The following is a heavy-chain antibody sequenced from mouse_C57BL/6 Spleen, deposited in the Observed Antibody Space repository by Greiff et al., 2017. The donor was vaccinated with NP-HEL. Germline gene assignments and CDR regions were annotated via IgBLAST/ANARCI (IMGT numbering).Heavy chain of an antibody. Sequence: QVQLKQSGPELVKPGASVKISCKASGYAFSSSWMNWVKQRPGKGLEWIGRIYPGDGATNYNGKFKGKATLTADKSSSTAYMQLSSLTSEDSAVYFCARSTDYFDYWGQGTTLTVSS. V-gene: IGHV1-82*01. CDR2: IYPGDGAT. CDR3: ARSTDYFDY. J-gene: IGHJ2*01. CDR1: GYAFSSSW.